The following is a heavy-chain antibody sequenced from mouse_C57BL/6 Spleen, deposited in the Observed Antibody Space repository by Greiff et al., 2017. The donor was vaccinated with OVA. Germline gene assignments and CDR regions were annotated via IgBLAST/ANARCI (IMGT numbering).Heavy chain of an antibody. CDR3: ARKGDDGYFDV. D-gene: IGHD2-12*01. J-gene: IGHJ1*03. CDR1: GYTFTDYY. V-gene: IGHV1-26*01. CDR2: INPNNGGT. Sequence: EVKLQQSGPELVKPGASVKISCKASGYTFTDYYMNWVKQSHGKSLEWIGDINPNNGGTSYNQKFKGKATLTVDKSSSTAYMELRSLTSEDSAVYYCARKGDDGYFDVWGTGTTVTVSS.